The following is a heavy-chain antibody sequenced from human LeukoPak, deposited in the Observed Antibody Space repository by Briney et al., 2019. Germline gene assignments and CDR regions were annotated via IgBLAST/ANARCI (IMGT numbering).Heavy chain of an antibody. D-gene: IGHD2-2*01. J-gene: IGHJ5*02. Sequence: SQTLSLTCAVSGDSVSSNSAAWNWIRQSPSRGLEWLGRTYYRSKWYNDYAVSVKSRITINPDTSKNQFSLQLNSVTPEDTAVYYCARDPGRYCSSTSCYLGGWFDPWGQGTLVTVSS. V-gene: IGHV6-1*01. CDR1: GDSVSSNSAA. CDR2: TYYRSKWYN. CDR3: ARDPGRYCSSTSCYLGGWFDP.